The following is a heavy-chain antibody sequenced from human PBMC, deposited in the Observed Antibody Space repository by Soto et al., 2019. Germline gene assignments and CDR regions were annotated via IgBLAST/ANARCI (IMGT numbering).Heavy chain of an antibody. CDR1: GFTVSSNY. V-gene: IGHV3-66*01. CDR2: IYSGGST. CDR3: ARGSPDYGDYFGWFDP. J-gene: IGHJ5*02. Sequence: GGSLRLSCAASGFTVSSNYMSWVRQAPGKGLEWVSVIYSGGSTYYADSVKGRFTISRDNSKNTLYLQMNSLRAEDTAVYYCARGSPDYGDYFGWFDPWGQGTLVTVSS. D-gene: IGHD4-17*01.